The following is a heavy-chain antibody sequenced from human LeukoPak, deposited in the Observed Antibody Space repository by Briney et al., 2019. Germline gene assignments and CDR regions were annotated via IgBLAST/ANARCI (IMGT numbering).Heavy chain of an antibody. Sequence: PSQTLSLTCTVSGGSISSGGYYCSWIRQHPGKGLEWIGYIYYSGSTYYNPSLKSRVTISVDTSKNQFSLKLSSVTAADTAVYYCARSSPPETFDYWGQGTLVTASS. CDR3: ARSSPPETFDY. J-gene: IGHJ4*02. CDR1: GGSISSGGYY. V-gene: IGHV4-31*03. CDR2: IYYSGST. D-gene: IGHD6-6*01.